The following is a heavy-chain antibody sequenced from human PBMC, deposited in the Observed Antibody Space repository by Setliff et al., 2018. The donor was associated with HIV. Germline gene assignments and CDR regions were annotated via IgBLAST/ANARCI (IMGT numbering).Heavy chain of an antibody. CDR2: INPSGGDT. J-gene: IGHJ3*02. D-gene: IGHD3-16*01. V-gene: IGHV1-46*01. Sequence: ASVKVSCKASGYTFTSYYMHWVRQAPRHGLEWMGIINPSGGDTEYAQKFQDRVTMTTDTSTSTAYMELRSLTSDDTAIYYCARDIYVGRPTDALDIWGQGTMVTVSS. CDR3: ARDIYVGRPTDALDI. CDR1: GYTFTSYY.